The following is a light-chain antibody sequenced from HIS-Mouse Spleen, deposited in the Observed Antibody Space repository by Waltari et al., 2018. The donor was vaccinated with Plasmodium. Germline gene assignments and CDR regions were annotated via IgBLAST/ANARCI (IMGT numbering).Light chain of an antibody. CDR2: VDS. J-gene: IGLJ2*01. V-gene: IGLV3-21*02. CDR1: HIGSKS. Sequence: SYVLTQPPSVSVAPGPTARLTCGGNHIGSKSVHWYQQKPGQAPVLVVYVDSDRPSGIPERFSGSNAGNTATLTISRVEAGDEADYYCQVWDSSSDHPVFGGGTKLTVL. CDR3: QVWDSSSDHPV.